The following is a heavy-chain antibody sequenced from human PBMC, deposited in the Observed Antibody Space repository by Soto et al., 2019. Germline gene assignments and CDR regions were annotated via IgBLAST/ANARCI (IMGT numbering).Heavy chain of an antibody. D-gene: IGHD6-6*01. Sequence: SETLSLTCTVSGGSISSYYWSWIRQPPGKGLEWIGYIYYSGSTNYNPSLKRRVTISVDTSKNQFSLKLSSVTAADTAVYYCARWTTTWSSSSWFDPWGQGTLVTVSS. CDR3: ARWTTTWSSSSWFDP. V-gene: IGHV4-59*01. J-gene: IGHJ5*02. CDR2: IYYSGST. CDR1: GGSISSYY.